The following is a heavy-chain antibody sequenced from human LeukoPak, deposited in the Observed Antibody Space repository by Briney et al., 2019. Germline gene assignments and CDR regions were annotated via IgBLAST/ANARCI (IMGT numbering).Heavy chain of an antibody. CDR2: IYYSGST. CDR3: ARVRGRDYYYCYMDV. J-gene: IGHJ6*03. V-gene: IGHV4-31*03. Sequence: SETLSLTCTVSGGSISSGGYYWSWIRQHPGRGLEWIGYIYYSGSTYYNPSLKSRVTISVDTSKNQFSLKLSSVTAADTAVYYCARVRGRDYYYCYMDVWGKGTTVTVSS. CDR1: GGSISSGGYY.